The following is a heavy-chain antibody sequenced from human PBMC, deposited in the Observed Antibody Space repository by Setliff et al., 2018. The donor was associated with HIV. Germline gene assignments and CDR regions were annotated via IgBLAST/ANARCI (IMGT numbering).Heavy chain of an antibody. V-gene: IGHV4-38-2*01. J-gene: IGHJ4*02. D-gene: IGHD4-17*01. CDR3: ARRIYGNNPYFDY. CDR1: GYSISSGYY. Sequence: LSLTCGVSGYSISSGYYWGWIRQPPGKGLEWIGSIYHNGITYYNPSLKSRVTISVDTSQNQFSLKLRSVTAADTAIYYCARRIYGNNPYFDYWSQGTLVTVSS. CDR2: IYHNGIT.